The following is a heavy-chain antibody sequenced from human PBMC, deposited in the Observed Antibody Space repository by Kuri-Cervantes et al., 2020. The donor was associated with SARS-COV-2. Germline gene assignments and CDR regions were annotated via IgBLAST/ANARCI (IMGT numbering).Heavy chain of an antibody. V-gene: IGHV1-2*02. Sequence: ASVKVSCKASGYTFTGYYMHWVRQAPGQGLEWMGWINPNSGGTNYAQKFQGRVTMTRDTSISTAYMELSRLRSDDTAVYYCATAPAYSGRALLAYWGQGTLVTVYS. CDR2: INPNSGGT. J-gene: IGHJ4*02. CDR1: GYTFTGYY. D-gene: IGHD1-26*01. CDR3: ATAPAYSGRALLAY.